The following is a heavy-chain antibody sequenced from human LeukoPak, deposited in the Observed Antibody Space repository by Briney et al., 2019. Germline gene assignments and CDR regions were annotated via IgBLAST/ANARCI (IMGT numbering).Heavy chain of an antibody. CDR3: ARGYCSSTSCYRAFWDY. D-gene: IGHD2-2*01. J-gene: IGHJ4*02. Sequence: PGGSLRLSCAAPGFTFSDYYMSWIRQAPGKGLEWVSYISSSGSTIYYADSVKGRFTISRDNAKNSLYLQMNSLRAEDTAVYYCARGYCSSTSCYRAFWDYWGQGTLVTVSS. CDR2: ISSSGSTI. V-gene: IGHV3-11*04. CDR1: GFTFSDYY.